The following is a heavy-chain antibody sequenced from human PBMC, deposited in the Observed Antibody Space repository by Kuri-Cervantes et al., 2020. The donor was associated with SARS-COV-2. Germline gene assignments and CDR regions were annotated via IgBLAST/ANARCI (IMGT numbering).Heavy chain of an antibody. CDR2: IAPSDSYT. CDR1: GYSFKNSW. CDR3: AREMSESTSVSWFDP. Sequence: GESLKISCQGSGYSFKNSWISWVRQMPGKGLEWMGRIAPSDSYTHYNPSFQGHVTISADKSISTAYLEWSSLRASDTAMYFCAREMSESTSVSWFDPWGQGTLVTVSS. D-gene: IGHD2/OR15-2a*01. V-gene: IGHV5-10-1*01. J-gene: IGHJ5*02.